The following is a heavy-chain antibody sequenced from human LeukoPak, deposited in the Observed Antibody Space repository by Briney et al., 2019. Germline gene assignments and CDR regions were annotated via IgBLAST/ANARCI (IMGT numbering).Heavy chain of an antibody. CDR1: GGTFSSYA. J-gene: IGHJ4*02. V-gene: IGHV1-69*13. Sequence: SVTVSCKASGGTFSSYAISWVRQAPGQGLEWMGGIIPIFGTANYAQKFQGRVTITADESTSTAYMELSSLRSEDAAVYYCASETTVVTLGYWGQGTLVTVSS. CDR3: ASETTVVTLGY. CDR2: IIPIFGTA. D-gene: IGHD4-23*01.